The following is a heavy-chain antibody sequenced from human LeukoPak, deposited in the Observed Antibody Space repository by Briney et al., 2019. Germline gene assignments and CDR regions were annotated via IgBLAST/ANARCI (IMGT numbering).Heavy chain of an antibody. V-gene: IGHV1-69*01. J-gene: IGHJ6*04. CDR1: GGTFSSYA. CDR2: IIPIFGTA. Sequence: SSVKVSCQASGGTFSSYAISWVRQAPGQGLDWMGGIIPIFGTANYAQKFQGRVTITADESTSTAYMELSSLRSEDTAVYYCARGRPIPKGIAAAPYYYYYGMDVWGKGTTVSVSS. CDR3: ARGRPIPKGIAAAPYYYYYGMDV. D-gene: IGHD6-13*01.